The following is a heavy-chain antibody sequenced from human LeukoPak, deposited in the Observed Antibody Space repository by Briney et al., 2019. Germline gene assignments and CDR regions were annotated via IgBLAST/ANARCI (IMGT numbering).Heavy chain of an antibody. J-gene: IGHJ4*02. CDR2: IYYSGST. CDR1: GGSISSGGYY. Sequence: SETLSLTCTVSGGSISSGGYYWSWIRQHPGKGLEWIGYIYYSGSTYYNPSLKSRVTISVDTAKNLFSLKLSSVTAADTAVYYCARVESITFGGVIGDFDYWGQGTLVTVSS. CDR3: ARVESITFGGVIGDFDY. D-gene: IGHD3-16*02. V-gene: IGHV4-31*03.